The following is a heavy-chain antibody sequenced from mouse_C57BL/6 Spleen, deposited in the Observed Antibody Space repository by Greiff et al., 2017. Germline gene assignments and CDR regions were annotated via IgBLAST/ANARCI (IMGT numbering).Heavy chain of an antibody. CDR1: GYTFTSYW. V-gene: IGHV1-50*01. D-gene: IGHD4-1*01. J-gene: IGHJ2*01. Sequence: QVQLKQPGAELVKPGASVKLSCKASGYTFTSYWMQWVKQRPGQGLEWIGEIDPSDSYTNYNQKFKGKATLTVDTSSSTAYMQLSSLTSEDSAVYYCARRVLTGPYYFDYWGQGTTLTVSS. CDR2: IDPSDSYT. CDR3: ARRVLTGPYYFDY.